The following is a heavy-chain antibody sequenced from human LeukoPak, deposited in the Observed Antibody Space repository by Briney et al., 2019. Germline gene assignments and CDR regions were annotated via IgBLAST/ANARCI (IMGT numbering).Heavy chain of an antibody. Sequence: GGSLRLSCVASGFTFSSHWMSWVRQAPGKGLEWVANIKQDGTQKYYADSVKGRFTISRDNAKNSLDLQMSSLRADDTAVYYCARGGSSRFDQWGQGTLVTVSS. J-gene: IGHJ4*02. CDR1: GFTFSSHW. CDR2: IKQDGTQK. D-gene: IGHD6-13*01. CDR3: ARGGSSRFDQ. V-gene: IGHV3-7*04.